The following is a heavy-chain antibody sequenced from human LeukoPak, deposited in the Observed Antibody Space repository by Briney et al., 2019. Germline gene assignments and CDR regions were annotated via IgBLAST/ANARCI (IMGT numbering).Heavy chain of an antibody. Sequence: PSQTLSLTCTVSGGSISSGGYYWSWIRQPPGKGLEWIGYIYHSGSTYYNPSLKSRVTISVDRSKNKFSLKLSSVTAADTAVYYCARGTLRCTSCYSYWGQGTLVTVSS. V-gene: IGHV4-30-2*01. CDR2: IYHSGST. D-gene: IGHD2-2*02. CDR1: GGSISSGGYY. J-gene: IGHJ4*02. CDR3: ARGTLRCTSCYSY.